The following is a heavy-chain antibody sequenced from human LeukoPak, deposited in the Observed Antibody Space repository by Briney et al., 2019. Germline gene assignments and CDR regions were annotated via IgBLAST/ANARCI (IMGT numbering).Heavy chain of an antibody. J-gene: IGHJ4*02. CDR1: GFTFSSYA. CDR2: ISDSGGST. Sequence: GGSLRLSCAASGFTFSSYAMSWVRQAPGKGLEWVSAISDSGGSTYAADSVKARFTISRDNSKNTLYLQMNSLRAEDTAVYYCAKDTSIGRYCTNGVCSPFDYWGQGTLVTVSS. D-gene: IGHD2-8*01. V-gene: IGHV3-23*01. CDR3: AKDTSIGRYCTNGVCSPFDY.